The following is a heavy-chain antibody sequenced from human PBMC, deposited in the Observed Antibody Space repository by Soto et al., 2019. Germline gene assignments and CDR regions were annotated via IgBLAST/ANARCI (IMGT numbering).Heavy chain of an antibody. CDR3: AKDPGSFWFGEPFDY. D-gene: IGHD3-10*01. CDR1: GFTFSSYA. J-gene: IGHJ4*02. Sequence: GGSLRLSCAASGFTFSSYAMSWVRQAPGKGLEWVSAISGSGGSTYYADSVKGRFTISRDNSKNTLYLQMNSLRAEDTAVYYCAKDPGSFWFGEPFDYWGQGTLVTVSS. V-gene: IGHV3-23*01. CDR2: ISGSGGST.